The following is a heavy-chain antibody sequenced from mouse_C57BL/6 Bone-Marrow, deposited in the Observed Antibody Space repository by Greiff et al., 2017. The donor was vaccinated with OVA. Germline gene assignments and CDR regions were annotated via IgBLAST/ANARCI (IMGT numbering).Heavy chain of an antibody. CDR1: GFTFSSYG. CDR2: ISSGGSYT. CDR3: ARQGYDGFAY. V-gene: IGHV5-6*02. D-gene: IGHD2-3*01. Sequence: EVMLVESGGDLVKPGGSLKLSCAASGFTFSSYGMSWVRQTPDKRLEWVATISSGGSYTYYPDSVKGRFTSSRDNAKNTLYLQMSSLKSEDTAMYYCARQGYDGFAYWGQGTLVTVSA. J-gene: IGHJ3*01.